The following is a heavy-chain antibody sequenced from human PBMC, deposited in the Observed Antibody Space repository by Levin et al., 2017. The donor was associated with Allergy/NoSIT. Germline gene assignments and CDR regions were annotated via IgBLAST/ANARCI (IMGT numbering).Heavy chain of an antibody. D-gene: IGHD6-19*01. CDR2: MNPNSGNT. J-gene: IGHJ4*02. Sequence: ASVKVSCKASGYTFTSYDINWVRQATGQGLEWMGWMNPNSGNTGYAQKFQGRVTMTRNTSISTAYMELSSLRSEDTAVYYCARGWVVAGLNSRDFDYWGQGTLVTVSS. CDR3: ARGWVVAGLNSRDFDY. CDR1: GYTFTSYD. V-gene: IGHV1-8*01.